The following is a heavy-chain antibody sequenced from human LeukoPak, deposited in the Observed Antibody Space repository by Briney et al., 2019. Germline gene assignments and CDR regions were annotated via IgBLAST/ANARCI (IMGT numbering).Heavy chain of an antibody. CDR2: FYPGDSYP. D-gene: IGHD5-24*01. Sequence: GESLQISCQDSGYNFAYYYIAWVRQLPGKGLEWMGIFYPGDSYPRYSPSFRGQVTISADKSIGTTYLQWTSLQASDSAMYYCARQIKDGYFDLWGQGTLVTVSS. CDR3: ARQIKDGYFDL. CDR1: GYNFAYYY. V-gene: IGHV5-51*01. J-gene: IGHJ4*02.